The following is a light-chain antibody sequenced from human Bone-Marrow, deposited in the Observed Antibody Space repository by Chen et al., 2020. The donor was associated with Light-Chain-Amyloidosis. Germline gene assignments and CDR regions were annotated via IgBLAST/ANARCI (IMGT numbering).Light chain of an antibody. CDR2: DYS. CDR3: QVWDRSSDRPV. J-gene: IGLJ3*02. Sequence: SYVLTHPSSLSVAPGQTATIACGGNNIGSTSVHWSQQTPGQAPLLVVYDYSDRPSGIPERLSGANSGNTATLTISRVEAGDEADYYCQVWDRSSDRPVFGGGTKLTVL. CDR1: NIGSTS. V-gene: IGLV3-21*02.